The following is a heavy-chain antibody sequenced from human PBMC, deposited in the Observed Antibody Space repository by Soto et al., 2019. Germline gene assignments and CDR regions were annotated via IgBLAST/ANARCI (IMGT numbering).Heavy chain of an antibody. Sequence: AGGSLRLSCAASGVTFSSYAMSWVRQATGKGLEWVSAISGSGGSTYYADSVKGRFTISRDNSKNTLDLQMNSLRAEDTAVYYCAKDYDFWSGPLGYFDYWGQGPLVTVSS. CDR2: ISGSGGST. CDR3: AKDYDFWSGPLGYFDY. D-gene: IGHD3-3*01. V-gene: IGHV3-23*01. J-gene: IGHJ4*02. CDR1: GVTFSSYA.